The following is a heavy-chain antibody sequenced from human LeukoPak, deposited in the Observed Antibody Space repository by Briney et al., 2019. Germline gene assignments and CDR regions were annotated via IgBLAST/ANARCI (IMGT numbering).Heavy chain of an antibody. CDR2: MNPNSGNT. V-gene: IGHV1-8*03. Sequence: ASVKVSXKASGYTFTSYDINWVRQATGQGLEWMGWMNPNSGNTGYAQKFQGRVTITRNTSISTAYMELSSLRSEDTAVYYCAREAYDFWSGYLHYMDVWGKGTTVTVSS. D-gene: IGHD3-3*01. CDR1: GYTFTSYD. CDR3: AREAYDFWSGYLHYMDV. J-gene: IGHJ6*03.